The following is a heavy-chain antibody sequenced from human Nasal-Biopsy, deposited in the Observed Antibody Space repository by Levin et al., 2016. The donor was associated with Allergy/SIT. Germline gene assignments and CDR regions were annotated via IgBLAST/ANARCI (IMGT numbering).Heavy chain of an antibody. CDR1: GFTFADYL. J-gene: IGHJ6*02. CDR2: IRSKDNGGTT. CDR3: ARSTDYYYYLGMDV. Sequence: GESLKISCTASGFTFADYLMSWVRQAPGKGLEWVGFIRSKDNGGTTEYAASVKGRFTISRDDSKTVAYLQMHSLKSEDTAVYYCARSTDYYYYLGMDVWGQGTTVTVSS. V-gene: IGHV3-49*04.